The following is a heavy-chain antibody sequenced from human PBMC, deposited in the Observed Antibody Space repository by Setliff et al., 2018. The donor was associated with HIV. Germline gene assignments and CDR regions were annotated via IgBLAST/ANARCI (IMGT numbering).Heavy chain of an antibody. D-gene: IGHD2-15*01. V-gene: IGHV1-69*05. J-gene: IGHJ5*02. Sequence: SVKVSCKASGGTFSSYVISWVRQAPGQGPEWMGGIIPMYGVTNYAQKFQGRVTITTDESTSTVYMELSSLRSEDTAVYYCALPYCSGGNCWSSASLPPAGWFDPWGQGTLVTVSS. CDR2: IIPMYGVT. CDR3: ALPYCSGGNCWSSASLPPAGWFDP. CDR1: GGTFSSYV.